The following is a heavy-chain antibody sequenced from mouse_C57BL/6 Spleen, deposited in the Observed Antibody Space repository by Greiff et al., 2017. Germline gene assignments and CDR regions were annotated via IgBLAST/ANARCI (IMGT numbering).Heavy chain of an antibody. V-gene: IGHV1-53*01. CDR1: GYTFTSYW. D-gene: IGHD2-12*01. Sequence: QVQLQQSGTELVKPGASVKLSCKASGYTFTSYWMHWVKQRPGQGLEWIGNINPGNGGTNYNEKFKSKATLTVDKSSRTAYIQLSSLTSEDSAVYYGAIGGVYEDSYWGQGTTLTVSS. CDR3: AIGGVYEDSY. CDR2: INPGNGGT. J-gene: IGHJ2*01.